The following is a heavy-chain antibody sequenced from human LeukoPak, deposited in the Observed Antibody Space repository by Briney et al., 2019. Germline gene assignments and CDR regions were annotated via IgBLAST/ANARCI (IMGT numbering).Heavy chain of an antibody. CDR2: IWYDGSNK. D-gene: IGHD1-26*01. CDR3: AKDVLSGSYSVHFDY. Sequence: GSLRLSCAASGFTFSSYGMHWVRQAPGKGLEWVAVIWYDGSNKYYADSVKGRFTISRDNSKNTLYLQMNSLRAEDTAVYYCAKDVLSGSYSVHFDYWGQGTLVTVSS. CDR1: GFTFSSYG. J-gene: IGHJ4*02. V-gene: IGHV3-33*06.